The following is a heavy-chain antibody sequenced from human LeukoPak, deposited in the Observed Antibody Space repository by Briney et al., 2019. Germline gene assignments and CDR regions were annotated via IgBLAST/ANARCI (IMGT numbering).Heavy chain of an antibody. CDR1: GFTFNTYA. Sequence: GGSLRLSCAASGFTFNTYAMSWVRQAPGKGLEWVSSITGDSDSTYHADSVTGRFTISRDNSKNTLYLQMDGLRDEDTAVYFSARSLRDQILCGFDYWGQGTPVTVSS. CDR3: ARSLRDQILCGFDY. D-gene: IGHD1-26*01. J-gene: IGHJ4*02. CDR2: ITGDSDST. V-gene: IGHV3-23*01.